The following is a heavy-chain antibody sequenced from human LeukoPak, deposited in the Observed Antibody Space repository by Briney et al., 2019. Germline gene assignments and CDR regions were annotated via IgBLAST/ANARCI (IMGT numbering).Heavy chain of an antibody. V-gene: IGHV3-48*03. D-gene: IGHD3-9*01. Sequence: GGSLRLSCIASGFTFNDYAMNWVRQAPGKGLEWVSYISISGNTIYYADSVKGRFTISRDNAKNSLYLEMNSLRAEDTAVYFCARKYYDVLTGLYPFDFWGQGTLVTVSS. J-gene: IGHJ4*02. CDR1: GFTFNDYA. CDR2: ISISGNTI. CDR3: ARKYYDVLTGLYPFDF.